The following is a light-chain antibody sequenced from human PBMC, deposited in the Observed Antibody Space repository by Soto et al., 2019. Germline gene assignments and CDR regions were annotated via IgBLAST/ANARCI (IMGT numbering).Light chain of an antibody. Sequence: QSVLTQPASVSGSPGQSITISCTGTSSDVGRYDYVSWYQHHPGKAPKLMIYEVSSRPSGVSHRFSGSKSGNTASLTISGLQAEDEADYYCSSYTGHTTIFGGGTTLTVL. J-gene: IGLJ2*01. CDR3: SSYTGHTTI. CDR1: SSDVGRYDY. V-gene: IGLV2-14*01. CDR2: EVS.